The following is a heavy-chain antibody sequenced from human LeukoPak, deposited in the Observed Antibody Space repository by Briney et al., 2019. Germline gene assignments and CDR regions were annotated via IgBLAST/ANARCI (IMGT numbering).Heavy chain of an antibody. D-gene: IGHD5-18*01. CDR1: GFTFGSHA. V-gene: IGHV3-23*01. J-gene: IGHJ4*02. CDR2: IFGSGGSP. CDR3: GKSTVGYSSGQKPAWPVDY. Sequence: GGSLRLSCEASGFTFGSHAMYWVRHAPGKGLEWVAGIFGSGGSPHYADPVKGRFTISRDNSRNTVYLQINSLRAEDTAVYYCGKSTVGYSSGQKPAWPVDYWGQGTLVSVSS.